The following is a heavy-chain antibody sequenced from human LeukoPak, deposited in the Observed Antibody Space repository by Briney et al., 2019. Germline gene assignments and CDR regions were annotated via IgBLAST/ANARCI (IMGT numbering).Heavy chain of an antibody. D-gene: IGHD4-11*01. CDR3: AKRSDYRTFDS. CDR2: ISGSGGST. J-gene: IGHJ4*02. V-gene: IGHV3-23*01. CDR1: GLTFSSYA. Sequence: GGSLRLSCAASGLTFSSYAMSWVRQAQGKGLEWVSAISGSGGSTYYADSVKGRFTISRDNSKNTLYLQINSLRAEDTAVYYCAKRSDYRTFDSWGQGTLVTVSS.